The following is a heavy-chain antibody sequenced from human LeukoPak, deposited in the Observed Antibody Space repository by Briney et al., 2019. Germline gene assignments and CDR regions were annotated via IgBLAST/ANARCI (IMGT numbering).Heavy chain of an antibody. CDR1: GFTFSAHT. CDR2: VGGSGGSR. D-gene: IGHD3-22*01. Sequence: PGASLRLSCAASGFTFSAHTMSWVRQAPGKGLEWVSTVGGSGGSRYYADSVKGRFTVSRDNSKNTLYLQLNSLRADDTAVYYCAKSQHYYDSQLDYWGQGTLVTVSS. J-gene: IGHJ4*02. CDR3: AKSQHYYDSQLDY. V-gene: IGHV3-23*01.